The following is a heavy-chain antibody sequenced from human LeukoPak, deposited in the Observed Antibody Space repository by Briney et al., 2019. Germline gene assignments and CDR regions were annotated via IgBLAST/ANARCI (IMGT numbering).Heavy chain of an antibody. CDR3: TTRPNWEDFDY. V-gene: IGHV3-15*01. Sequence: GGSLRLSCAAPGFTFSNAWMSWVRQAPGKGLEWVGRIKSETDGWTTDYAAPVKGRFTISRDDSKNTLYLQMNSLKTEDTAVYYCTTRPNWEDFDYWGQGTLVTVSS. CDR1: GFTFSNAW. J-gene: IGHJ4*02. CDR2: IKSETDGWTT. D-gene: IGHD7-27*01.